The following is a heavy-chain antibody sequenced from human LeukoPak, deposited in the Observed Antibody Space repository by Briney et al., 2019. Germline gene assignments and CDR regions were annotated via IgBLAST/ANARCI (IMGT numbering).Heavy chain of an antibody. J-gene: IGHJ4*02. D-gene: IGHD4-17*01. V-gene: IGHV4-39*01. CDR3: ARHATHGDHGY. Sequence: PETLSLTCTVSGASISTSSYYWDWVRQPPGKGLEWIGSIYYSGTTYYNMSFKSRVTIFVDTSKNQFSLKLSSVTAADTAVYYCARHATHGDHGYWGQGTLVTVSS. CDR2: IYYSGTT. CDR1: GASISTSSYY.